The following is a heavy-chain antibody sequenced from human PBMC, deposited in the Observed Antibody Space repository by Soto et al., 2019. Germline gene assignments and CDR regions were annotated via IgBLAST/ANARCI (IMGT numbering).Heavy chain of an antibody. CDR2: INTANGNT. V-gene: IGHV1-18*01. CDR3: ARDRKPYCAGDCYSYYFDY. CDR1: GYTFTTYG. J-gene: IGHJ4*02. D-gene: IGHD2-21*02. Sequence: QVQLVQSGAEVKKPGASVKVSCKASGYTFTTYGISWVRQAPGQGLEWMGWINTANGNTNFAQNFQGSVTMTTDTSTTTAYMELRSLRSDDTAVYYCARDRKPYCAGDCYSYYFDYWGQGSLVTVSS.